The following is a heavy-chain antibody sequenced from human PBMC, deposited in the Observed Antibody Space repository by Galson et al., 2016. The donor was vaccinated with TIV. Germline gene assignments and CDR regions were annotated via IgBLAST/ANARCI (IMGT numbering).Heavy chain of an antibody. CDR1: GGTFSSFA. D-gene: IGHD5-18*01. CDR3: ARTSYTPMGY. CDR2: IIPGFGTV. J-gene: IGHJ4*01. V-gene: IGHV1-69*13. Sequence: SVKVSCKASGGTFSSFALNWVRQAPGQGLEWIGEIIPGFGTVRYAQKFQARVTITADESATTSVMELSSLTSGDTAVYYCARTSYTPMGYWGQGTLVNVSS.